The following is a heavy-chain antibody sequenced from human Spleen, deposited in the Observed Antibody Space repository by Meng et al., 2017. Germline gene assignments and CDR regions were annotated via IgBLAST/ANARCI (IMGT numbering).Heavy chain of an antibody. CDR1: GDSFSSGGYY. J-gene: IGHJ4*02. Sequence: QVQLQESGPGLVKPSQTLSLTCTVSGDSFSSGGYYWSWIRQHPGKGLEWIGYSYSSGNTNYNPSLKSRVTISVDTSKNQFSLKLSSVTAADTAVYYCARVSRGWSGYYGYWGQGTLVTVSS. V-gene: IGHV4-31*03. CDR3: ARVSRGWSGYYGY. CDR2: SYSSGNT. D-gene: IGHD3-3*01.